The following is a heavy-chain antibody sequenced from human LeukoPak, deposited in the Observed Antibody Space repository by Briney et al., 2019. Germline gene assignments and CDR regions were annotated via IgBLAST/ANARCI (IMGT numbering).Heavy chain of an antibody. CDR1: GFTFSSYS. CDR2: ISSTSSYI. CDR3: ARATDGDYVPY. V-gene: IGHV3-21*01. Sequence: GGSLRLSCAASGFTFSSYSTNWVRQAPGRGLEWVSSISSTSSYIYYADSVKGRFTISRDNAKNSLYLQMNSLRAEDTAVYYCARATDGDYVPYWGQGTLVTVSS. D-gene: IGHD4-17*01. J-gene: IGHJ4*02.